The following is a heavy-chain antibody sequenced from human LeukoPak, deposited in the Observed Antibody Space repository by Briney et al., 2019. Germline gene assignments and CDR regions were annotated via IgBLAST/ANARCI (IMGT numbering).Heavy chain of an antibody. CDR1: GYTFTAHH. D-gene: IGHD6-25*01. J-gene: IGHJ4*02. CDR2: VHPNSGDT. CDR3: TCGRGFNYDY. V-gene: IGHV1-2*02. Sequence: ATVKVSCTASGYTFTAHHLHWVRRAPGQGPEWMGWVHPNSGDTNYAQKFQGRVTMTRDTSASTAYMELNTLRFDDTAVYYCTCGRGFNYDYWGQGTLVTVSS.